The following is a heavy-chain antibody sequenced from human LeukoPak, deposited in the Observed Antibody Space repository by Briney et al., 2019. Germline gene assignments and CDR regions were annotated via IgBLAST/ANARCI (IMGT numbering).Heavy chain of an antibody. Sequence: GGSLRLSCAASGFTFSSYSMTWVRQTPGKGLQWVSYISSGSSTVYYADSVRGRFTISRDNAENSLYLQMNSLRAEDPAVYYCARGTNNAFDIWGQGTIVTVSS. CDR1: GFTFSSYS. V-gene: IGHV3-48*04. J-gene: IGHJ3*02. D-gene: IGHD2-2*01. CDR2: ISSGSSTV. CDR3: ARGTNNAFDI.